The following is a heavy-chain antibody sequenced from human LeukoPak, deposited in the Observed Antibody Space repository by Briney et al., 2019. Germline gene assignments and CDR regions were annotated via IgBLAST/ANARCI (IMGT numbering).Heavy chain of an antibody. CDR3: ARAGVFDY. Sequence: SETLSLTFTVSGYSISSGYYWGWIRQPPGKGLEWIGSIYHSGSTYYNPSLKSRVTISVDTSKNQFSLKLSSVTAADTAVYYCARAGVFDYWGQGTLVTVSS. CDR2: IYHSGST. D-gene: IGHD3-10*01. CDR1: GYSISSGYY. V-gene: IGHV4-38-2*02. J-gene: IGHJ4*02.